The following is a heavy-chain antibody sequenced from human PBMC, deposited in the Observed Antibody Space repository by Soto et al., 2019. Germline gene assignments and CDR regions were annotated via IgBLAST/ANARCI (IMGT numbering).Heavy chain of an antibody. Sequence: PGGSLRLSCAASGFTFSSYAMSWVRQAPGKGLEWVSAISGSGGSTYYADSVKGRFTISRDNSKNTLYLQMNSLRAEDTAVYYCAKEYDSSGYYYRYYFDYWGQGTLVTVSS. CDR3: AKEYDSSGYYYRYYFDY. J-gene: IGHJ4*02. CDR1: GFTFSSYA. D-gene: IGHD3-22*01. V-gene: IGHV3-23*01. CDR2: ISGSGGST.